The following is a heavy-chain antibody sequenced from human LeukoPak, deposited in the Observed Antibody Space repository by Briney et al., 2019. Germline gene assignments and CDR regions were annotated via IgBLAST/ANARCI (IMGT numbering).Heavy chain of an antibody. CDR3: AARGTTGTTRYFDY. D-gene: IGHD1-1*01. CDR1: GFTFSSYA. J-gene: IGHJ4*02. CDR2: ISGSGGST. Sequence: GGSLRLSCAASGFTFSSYAMSWVRQAPGNGLEWVSAISGSGGSTYYADSVKGRFTISRDNSRNTLYLQMNSLRAEDTAVYYCAARGTTGTTRYFDYWGQGTLVTVSS. V-gene: IGHV3-23*01.